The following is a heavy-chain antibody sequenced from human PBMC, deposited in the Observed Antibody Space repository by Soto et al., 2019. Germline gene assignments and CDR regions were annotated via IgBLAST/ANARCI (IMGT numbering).Heavy chain of an antibody. CDR2: IYYSGST. Sequence: PSETLSLTCTVSGGSISSGGYYWSWIRQHPGKGLEWIGYIYYSGSTYYNPSLKSRVTISVDTSKNQFSLKLSSVTAADTAVYYCARNGKTIAAAGTLYNWFDPWGQGTLVTVSS. D-gene: IGHD6-13*01. V-gene: IGHV4-31*03. CDR3: ARNGKTIAAAGTLYNWFDP. J-gene: IGHJ5*02. CDR1: GGSISSGGYY.